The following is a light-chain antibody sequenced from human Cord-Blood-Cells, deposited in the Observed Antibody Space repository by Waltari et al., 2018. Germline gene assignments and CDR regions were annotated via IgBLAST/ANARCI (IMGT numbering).Light chain of an antibody. CDR3: QQYYSTPLT. CDR2: WAS. J-gene: IGKJ4*01. Sequence: LAHLAVSLAVSVAMSSNTNCSALYSSNNKNYLAWYQQKPGQPPKLLIYWASTRESGVPDRFSCSGSGTDFTLTISSLQAEDVAVYYCQQYYSTPLTFGRGTKVEIK. CDR1: CSALYSSNNKNY. V-gene: IGKV4-1*01.